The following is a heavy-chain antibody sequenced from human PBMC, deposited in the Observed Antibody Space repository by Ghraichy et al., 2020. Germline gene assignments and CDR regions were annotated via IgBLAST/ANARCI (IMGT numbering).Heavy chain of an antibody. D-gene: IGHD3-10*01. CDR3: ARVSGRSPDAFDI. CDR1: GGSISSGGYY. CDR2: IYYSGST. V-gene: IGHV4-31*03. Sequence: TLSLTCTVSGGSISSGGYYWSWIRQHPGKGLEWIGYIYYSGSTYYNPSLKSRVTISVDTSKNQFSLKLSSVTAADTAVYYCARVSGRSPDAFDIWGQGTMVTVSS. J-gene: IGHJ3*02.